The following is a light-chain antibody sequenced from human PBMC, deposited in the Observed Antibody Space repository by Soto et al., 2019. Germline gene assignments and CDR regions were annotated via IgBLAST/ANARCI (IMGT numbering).Light chain of an antibody. CDR1: QSISSS. J-gene: IGKJ1*01. Sequence: DIQMTQSPSSLSASVGDRVTITCRASQSISSSLNWYQQKPGKAPKVLIYAASSLQSGVPSRFSSSGSGTTFTLTISSLQPEDSATYYCQQSYSTPAFGQGTEVEIK. V-gene: IGKV1-39*01. CDR3: QQSYSTPA. CDR2: AAS.